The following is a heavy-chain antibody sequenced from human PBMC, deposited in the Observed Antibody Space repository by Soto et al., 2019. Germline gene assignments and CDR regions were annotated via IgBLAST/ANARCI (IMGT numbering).Heavy chain of an antibody. CDR3: ARGGPVTQNPSYYGLDV. V-gene: IGHV4-4*07. J-gene: IGHJ6*01. CDR1: NGSMVGYY. Sequence: QVQLQESGPGLVKPFETLSLMCTVSNGSMVGYYWCWIRQPAGKGLEWLGRIYYSGSATYSPSLRSRVNMSVDASKRQLSLKMTTVTAADKAIYYCARGGPVTQNPSYYGLDVWGRGTTVTVSS. CDR2: IYYSGSA.